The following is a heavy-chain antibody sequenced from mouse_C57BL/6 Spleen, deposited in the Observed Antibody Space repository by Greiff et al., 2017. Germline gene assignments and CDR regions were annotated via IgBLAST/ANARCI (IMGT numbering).Heavy chain of an antibody. J-gene: IGHJ3*01. Sequence: VQLQQSGAELVKPGASVKVSCKASGYTFTSYWMQWVKQRPGQGLEWIGEIDPSDSYTNYNQKFKGKATLTVDTSSSTAYMQLSSLTSEDSAVYYCARTGTSFLAWFAYWGQGTLVTVSA. CDR3: ARTGTSFLAWFAY. D-gene: IGHD4-1*01. V-gene: IGHV1-50*01. CDR1: GYTFTSYW. CDR2: IDPSDSYT.